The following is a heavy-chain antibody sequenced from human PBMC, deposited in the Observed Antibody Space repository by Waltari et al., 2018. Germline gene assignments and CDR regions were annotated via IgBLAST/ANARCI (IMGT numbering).Heavy chain of an antibody. CDR1: GFTFDDYA. J-gene: IGHJ4*02. CDR3: AKDLSVAATGFYY. D-gene: IGHD6-19*01. CDR2: ISWNSGTT. Sequence: EVQLVESGGGLVQPGRSLRLSCAASGFTFDDYAMHWVRQAPGKGLEWVSGISWNSGTTGYADSVKGRFTVSRDNAKNSLYLQMNSLRAEDTALYYCAKDLSVAATGFYYWGQGTLVTVSS. V-gene: IGHV3-9*01.